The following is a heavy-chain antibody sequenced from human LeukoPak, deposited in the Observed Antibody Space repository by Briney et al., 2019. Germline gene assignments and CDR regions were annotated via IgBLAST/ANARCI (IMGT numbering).Heavy chain of an antibody. V-gene: IGHV3-7*01. D-gene: IGHD2-15*01. Sequence: GGSLRLSCAASGFTFSDYYMSWIRQAPGKGLEWVANIKEDGSEKYYVDSLKGRFTISRDNAKNSLYLQMNSLRAEDTAVYYCARGKAVYCSGSGCYWFDPWGQGTLVTVSS. J-gene: IGHJ5*02. CDR1: GFTFSDYY. CDR3: ARGKAVYCSGSGCYWFDP. CDR2: IKEDGSEK.